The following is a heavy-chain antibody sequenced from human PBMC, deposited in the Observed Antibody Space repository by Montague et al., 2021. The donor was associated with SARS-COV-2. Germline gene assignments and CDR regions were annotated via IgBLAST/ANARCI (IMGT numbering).Heavy chain of an antibody. D-gene: IGHD6-13*01. CDR3: ARGETGYRTSWPDY. CDR1: GFTFDDYA. J-gene: IGHJ4*01. Sequence: SLRLSCAASGFTFDDYAMHWVRQAPGKGLEWVSGISWNSDSIDYADSVKGRFTISRDNAKNSLYLQMNSLRAEDTAFYYCARGETGYRTSWPDYWGHGTLVTVSS. V-gene: IGHV3-9*01. CDR2: ISWNSDSI.